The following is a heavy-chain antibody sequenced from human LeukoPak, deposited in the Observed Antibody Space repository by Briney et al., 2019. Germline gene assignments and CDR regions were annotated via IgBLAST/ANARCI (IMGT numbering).Heavy chain of an antibody. Sequence: SQTLSLTCTVSGGSISSGSYYWSWIRQPAGKGLEWIGRIYTSGSTNYNPSLKSRVTISVDTSKNQFSLKLSSVTAADAAVYYCARVMKRGIVVVPAARLNWFDPWGQGTLVTVSS. V-gene: IGHV4-61*02. CDR3: ARVMKRGIVVVPAARLNWFDP. CDR2: IYTSGST. D-gene: IGHD2-2*01. CDR1: GGSISSGSYY. J-gene: IGHJ5*02.